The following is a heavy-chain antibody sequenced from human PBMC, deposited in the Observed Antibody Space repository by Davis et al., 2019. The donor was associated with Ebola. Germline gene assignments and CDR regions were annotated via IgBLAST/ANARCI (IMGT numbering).Heavy chain of an antibody. D-gene: IGHD6-19*01. CDR1: GFTFRNHA. CDR3: AQAVPGKEDLDY. CDR2: LSHSQRET. J-gene: IGHJ4*02. V-gene: IGHV3-30*18. Sequence: GESLKISCAAFGFTFRNHAMHWVRQAPGKGLEWVAVLSHSQRETFYADSVKGRFTISRDNSKNTLYLQLNRLRSEDTAVYFCAQAVPGKEDLDYWGQGTLVTVSS.